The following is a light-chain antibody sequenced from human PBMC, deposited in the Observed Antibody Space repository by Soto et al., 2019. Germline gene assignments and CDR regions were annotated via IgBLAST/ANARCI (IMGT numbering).Light chain of an antibody. CDR2: EVT. J-gene: IGLJ7*01. CDR3: SSYTSSNTLI. CDR1: SSDVGGYNY. Sequence: QSALTQPASGSGSPGQSITISCTGTSSDVGGYNYVSWYQQYPGKAPKVMIYEVTNRPSGVSNRFSGSKSGNTASLTISGLQAEDEADYYCSSYTSSNTLIFGGGTQLTVL. V-gene: IGLV2-14*01.